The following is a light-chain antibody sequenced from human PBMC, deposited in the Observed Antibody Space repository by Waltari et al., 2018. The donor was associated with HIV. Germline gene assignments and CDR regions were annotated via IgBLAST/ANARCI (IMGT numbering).Light chain of an antibody. Sequence: DIVMTQSPDSLAVSLGERATINFQSSQSISHNSNKKNYLAWYQQKPGQPPRLLIYGASERESGVHDRFSGSGSGTSFSLSISSLQAEDVAVYFCQQYYSSPRTFGQGTKVEIK. CDR3: QQYYSSPRT. CDR2: GAS. J-gene: IGKJ1*01. V-gene: IGKV4-1*01. CDR1: QSISHNSNKKNY.